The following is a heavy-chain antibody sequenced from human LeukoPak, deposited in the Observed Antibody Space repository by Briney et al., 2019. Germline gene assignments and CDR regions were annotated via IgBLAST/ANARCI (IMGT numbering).Heavy chain of an antibody. CDR2: ISGSGGST. Sequence: GGSLRLSCAASGFTFSSYAMSWVRQAPGKGLEWVSAISGSGGSTYYADSVKGRFTISRDNSKNTLYLQMNSLRAEDTAVYYCARDRYYDSSGYSYYYYYGMDVWGQGTTVTVSS. D-gene: IGHD3-22*01. J-gene: IGHJ6*02. V-gene: IGHV3-23*01. CDR1: GFTFSSYA. CDR3: ARDRYYDSSGYSYYYYYGMDV.